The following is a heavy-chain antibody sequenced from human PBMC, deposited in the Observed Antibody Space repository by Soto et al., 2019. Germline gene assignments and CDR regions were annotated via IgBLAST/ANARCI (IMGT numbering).Heavy chain of an antibody. CDR2: IYPCDSDT. J-gene: IGHJ3*02. Sequence: GESLKISCKGSGYSFTSYWIGWVRQMPGKGLEWMGIIYPCDSDTRYSPSFQGQVTISADKSISTAYLQWSSLKASDTAMYYCASTHLRDILTGRAAFAIWGQGTRATVS. D-gene: IGHD3-9*01. CDR1: GYSFTSYW. CDR3: ASTHLRDILTGRAAFAI. V-gene: IGHV5-51*01.